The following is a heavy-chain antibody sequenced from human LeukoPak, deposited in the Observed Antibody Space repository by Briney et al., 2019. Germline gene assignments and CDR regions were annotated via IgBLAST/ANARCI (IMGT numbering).Heavy chain of an antibody. CDR2: IYHTGST. CDR1: GYSISSGYY. CDR3: ARGAPAVASSY. D-gene: IGHD6-19*01. Sequence: SETLSLTCTVSGYSISSGYYWGWIRQPPGQGLEWIGSIYHTGSTYYNPSLKTRVTISVDTSRNQFPLKLSSVTAADTAVYYCARGAPAVASSYWGQGTLVTVSS. V-gene: IGHV4-38-2*02. J-gene: IGHJ4*02.